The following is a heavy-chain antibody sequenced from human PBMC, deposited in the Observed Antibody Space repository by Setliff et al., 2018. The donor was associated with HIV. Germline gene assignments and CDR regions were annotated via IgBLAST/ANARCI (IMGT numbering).Heavy chain of an antibody. CDR2: IYYSGST. V-gene: IGHV4-39*01. Sequence: SETLSLTCTVSGGSISSSSYYWGWIRQPPGKELEWIGSIYYSGSTYYNPSLKSRVTISVDTSKNQFSLKLSSVTAADTAVYYCASQYYDYFWGSYRYGYFDYWGQGTLVTVSS. CDR3: ASQYYDYFWGSYRYGYFDY. J-gene: IGHJ4*02. CDR1: GGSISSSSYY. D-gene: IGHD3-16*02.